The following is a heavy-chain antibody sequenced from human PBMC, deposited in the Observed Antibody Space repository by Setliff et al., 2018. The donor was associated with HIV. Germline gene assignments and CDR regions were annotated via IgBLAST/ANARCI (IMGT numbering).Heavy chain of an antibody. CDR1: GYPIDSGFY. CDR2: IYNSGYS. CDR3: ARGDGYRANDAYYDTGMDV. J-gene: IGHJ6*02. D-gene: IGHD5-12*01. V-gene: IGHV4-61*10. Sequence: SETLSLTCAVYGYPIDSGFYWSWIRQPAGKGLEWIGYIYNSGYSNSKPSLKSRVTISLDTSKNQFSLKLSSVTAADTAVYYCARGDGYRANDAYYDTGMDVWGQGITVTVSS.